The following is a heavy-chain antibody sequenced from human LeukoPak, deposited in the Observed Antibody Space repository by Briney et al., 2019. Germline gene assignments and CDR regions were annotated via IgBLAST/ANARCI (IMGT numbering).Heavy chain of an antibody. J-gene: IGHJ4*02. V-gene: IGHV5-51*01. CDR2: IYPGDSDT. D-gene: IGHD3-22*01. CDR3: ARQDYYDSSYYYLV. CDR1: GYSFAPYW. Sequence: GVSLKISCTSSGYSFAPYWIGWVRQMPGKGLEWMGLIYPGDSDTRYSPSFQGQVTISADKSISTAYLQWSSLKASDTAMYYCARQDYYDSSYYYLVWGQGTLVTVSS.